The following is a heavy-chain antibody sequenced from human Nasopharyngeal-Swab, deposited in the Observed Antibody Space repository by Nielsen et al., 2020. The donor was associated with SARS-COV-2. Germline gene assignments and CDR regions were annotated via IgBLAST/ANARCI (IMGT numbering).Heavy chain of an antibody. D-gene: IGHD2-2*01. J-gene: IGHJ4*02. CDR2: IDPNSGNT. CDR3: VRDGYPHCGRTSCFDY. Sequence: WARQAHGQGLEWVGWIDPNSGNTTYATDFTGRFVLSLDTSVSTTYLRISGLKAEDTAVYYCVRDGYPHCGRTSCFDYWGQGTLVTVSS. V-gene: IGHV7-4-1*02.